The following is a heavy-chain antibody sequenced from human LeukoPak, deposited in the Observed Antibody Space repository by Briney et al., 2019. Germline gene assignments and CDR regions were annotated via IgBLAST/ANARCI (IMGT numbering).Heavy chain of an antibody. J-gene: IGHJ4*02. Sequence: GGSLRLSCAASGFTFSSYSMNWVRQAPGKGLEWVSYISSSSSTIYYADSVKGRFTISRDNAKNSLYLQMNSLRAEDTAVYYCARDRYYYDXSXYYRYFDYWGQGTLVTASS. V-gene: IGHV3-48*01. CDR1: GFTFSSYS. D-gene: IGHD3-22*01. CDR2: ISSSSSTI. CDR3: ARDRYYYDXSXYYRYFDY.